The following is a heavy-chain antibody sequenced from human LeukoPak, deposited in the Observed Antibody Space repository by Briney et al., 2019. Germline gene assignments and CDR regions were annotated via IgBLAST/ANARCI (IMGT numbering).Heavy chain of an antibody. CDR3: ARSIAAAGTDYFDY. J-gene: IGHJ4*02. CDR1: GFTFSSSG. D-gene: IGHD6-13*01. CDR2: IYSGGST. Sequence: GGSLRLSCAASGFTFSSSGMHWVRQAPGKGLEWVSVIYSGGSTYYADSVKGRFTISRDNSKNTLYLQMNSLRAEDTAVYYCARSIAAAGTDYFDYWGQGTLVTVSS. V-gene: IGHV3-NL1*01.